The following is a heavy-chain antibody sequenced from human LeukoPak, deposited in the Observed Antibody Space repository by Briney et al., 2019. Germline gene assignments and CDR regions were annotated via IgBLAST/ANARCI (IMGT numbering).Heavy chain of an antibody. CDR2: IYYSGST. V-gene: IGHV4-39*01. CDR3: ARQSGYSYGYPYFFDY. Sequence: SETLSLTCTVSGDSISSSSYYWGWIRQPPGKGLEWIGSIYYSGSTYYNPSLKSRVTISVDTSKNQFSLKLSSVTAADTSVYYCARQSGYSYGYPYFFDYWGQGTLVTVSS. CDR1: GDSISSSSYY. J-gene: IGHJ4*02. D-gene: IGHD5-18*01.